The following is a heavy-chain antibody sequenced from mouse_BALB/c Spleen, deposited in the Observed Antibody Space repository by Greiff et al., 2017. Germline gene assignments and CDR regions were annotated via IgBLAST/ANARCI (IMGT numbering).Heavy chain of an antibody. J-gene: IGHJ2*01. Sequence: EVHLVESGGGLVKPGGSLKLSCAASGLTFSSYAMSWVRQSPEKRLEWVAEISSGGSYTYYPDTVTGRFTISRDNAKNTLYLEMSSLRSEDTAMYYCARAQLGFDYWGQGTTLTVSS. D-gene: IGHD4-1*02. V-gene: IGHV5-9-4*01. CDR1: GLTFSSYA. CDR3: ARAQLGFDY. CDR2: ISSGGSYT.